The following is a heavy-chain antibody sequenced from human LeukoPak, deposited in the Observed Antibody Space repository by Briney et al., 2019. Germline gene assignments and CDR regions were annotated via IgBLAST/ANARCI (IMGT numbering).Heavy chain of an antibody. CDR1: GLTFSRNG. CDR3: SREVSAQAIHGFDP. J-gene: IGHJ5*02. Sequence: PGGSLRLSCAASGLTFSRNGMHWVRQAPGKGLEWVAFIQYDGSSKYYADSVKGRFTVSRDNSKNTLWLQMNILRVEDTAVYYCSREVSAQAIHGFDPWGQGTLVTVSS. V-gene: IGHV3-30*02. D-gene: IGHD2-21*01. CDR2: IQYDGSSK.